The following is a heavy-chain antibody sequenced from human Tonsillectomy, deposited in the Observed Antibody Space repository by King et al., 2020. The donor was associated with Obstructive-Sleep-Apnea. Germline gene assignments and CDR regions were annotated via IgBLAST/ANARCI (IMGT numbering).Heavy chain of an antibody. D-gene: IGHD3-22*01. CDR3: TKQNYDTSGYYPTFDY. J-gene: IGHJ4*02. CDR2: IRSKAYGGTT. CDR1: GFTFGDYA. V-gene: IGHV3-49*03. Sequence: DVQLVESGGGLVQPGRSLRLSCTASGFTFGDYAMSWFRQAPGKGLEWVGFIRSKAYGGTTGYAASVKGRFTISRDDSKSIAYLHMNSLKTEDTAVYSCTKQNYDTSGYYPTFDYWGQGTLVTVSS.